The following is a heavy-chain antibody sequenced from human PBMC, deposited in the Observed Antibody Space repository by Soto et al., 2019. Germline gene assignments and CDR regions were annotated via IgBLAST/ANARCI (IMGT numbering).Heavy chain of an antibody. CDR1: GFSLNTRGVG. CDR2: ISWDGEK. Sequence: SGPTLVNPTQTLTLTCTFAGFSLNTRGVGVGWIRQPPGKALEWLALISWDGEKRYSPSLKSRLTITKDTSENQVVLTMTNMDPVDTATYYCARSPQPNDAFDIWGQGTMVTVSS. V-gene: IGHV2-5*02. J-gene: IGHJ3*02. CDR3: ARSPQPNDAFDI.